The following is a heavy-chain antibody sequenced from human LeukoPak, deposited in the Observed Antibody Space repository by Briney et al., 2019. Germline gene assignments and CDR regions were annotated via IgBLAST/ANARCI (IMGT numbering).Heavy chain of an antibody. D-gene: IGHD2-2*01. CDR1: GFTFSSYA. V-gene: IGHV3-23*01. Sequence: PGGSLRLSCAASGFTFSSYAMSWVRQAPGKGLEWVSAISGSGGSTYYADSVKGRFTISRDNSKNTLYLQMNSLRAEDTAVYYCAGGWDCSSTSCPNQTFDYWGQGTLVTVSS. CDR3: AGGWDCSSTSCPNQTFDY. J-gene: IGHJ4*02. CDR2: ISGSGGST.